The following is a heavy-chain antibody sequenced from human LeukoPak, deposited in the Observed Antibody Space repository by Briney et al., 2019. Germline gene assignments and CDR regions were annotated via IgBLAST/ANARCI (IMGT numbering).Heavy chain of an antibody. CDR2: IYSGGST. CDR3: AREVGRILTGYYKGRGYYMDV. CDR1: GFTVSSNY. V-gene: IGHV3-53*01. D-gene: IGHD3-9*01. J-gene: IGHJ6*03. Sequence: GGSLRLSCAASGFTVSSNYMSWVRQAPGKGLEWVSVIYSGGSTYYADSVKGRFTISRDNSKNTLYLQMNSLRAEDTAVYYCAREVGRILTGYYKGRGYYMDVWGKGTTVTVSS.